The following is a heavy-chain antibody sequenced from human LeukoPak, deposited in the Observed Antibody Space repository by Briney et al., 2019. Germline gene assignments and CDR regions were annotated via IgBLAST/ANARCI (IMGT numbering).Heavy chain of an antibody. V-gene: IGHV3-21*01. CDR2: ISSSSSYI. CDR1: GFTFSSYS. J-gene: IGHJ4*02. Sequence: GGSLRLSCAASGFTFSSYSMNWVRQAPGKGLEWVSSISSSSSYIYYADSVKGRFTISSDNAKNSLYLQMNSLRAEDTAVYYCAREPVVPAAMGGYYFDYWGQGTLVTVSS. D-gene: IGHD2-2*01. CDR3: AREPVVPAAMGGYYFDY.